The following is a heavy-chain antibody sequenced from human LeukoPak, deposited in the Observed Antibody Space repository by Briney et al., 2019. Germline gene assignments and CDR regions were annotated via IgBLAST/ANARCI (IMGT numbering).Heavy chain of an antibody. D-gene: IGHD4-17*01. Sequence: SGTLSLTCAVSGGSISSSNWWSWVRQPPGKGLEWIGEIYHSGSTNYNPSLKSRVTISVDKSKNQFSLKLSSVTAADTAVYYCATLDYGDYVTFNYWGQGTLVTVSS. CDR2: IYHSGST. V-gene: IGHV4-4*02. CDR1: GGSISSSNW. J-gene: IGHJ4*02. CDR3: ATLDYGDYVTFNY.